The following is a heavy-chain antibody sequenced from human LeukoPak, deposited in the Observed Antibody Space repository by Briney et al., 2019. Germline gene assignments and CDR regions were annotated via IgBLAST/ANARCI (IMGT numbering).Heavy chain of an antibody. CDR1: GYTFTGYY. Sequence: ASVKVSCKASGYTFTGYYMHWVRQAPGQGLEWMGWINPNSGDTNSAQEFQGRVTMTRDTSICTAYMELSRLRSDDTAVYYCARLAGGLYQFDYWGQGALVTVSS. CDR2: INPNSGDT. CDR3: ARLAGGLYQFDY. V-gene: IGHV1-2*02. D-gene: IGHD2-2*01. J-gene: IGHJ4*02.